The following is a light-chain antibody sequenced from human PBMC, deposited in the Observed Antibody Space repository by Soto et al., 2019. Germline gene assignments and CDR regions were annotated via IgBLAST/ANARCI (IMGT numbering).Light chain of an antibody. V-gene: IGKV3-15*01. CDR2: GVS. CDR1: QSVSSN. CDR3: QQYNNWLT. Sequence: EIVMTQSPATLSVAPGKRATLSCRASQSVSSNLAWYQQKPGQAPRLLIYGVSTRATGIPARFSGSGSGTEFTLTISSLQSEDFAVYYCQQYNNWLTFGGGTKVEIK. J-gene: IGKJ4*01.